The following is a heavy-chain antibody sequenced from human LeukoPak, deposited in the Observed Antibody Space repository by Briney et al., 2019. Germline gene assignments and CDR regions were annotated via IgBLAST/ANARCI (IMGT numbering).Heavy chain of an antibody. J-gene: IGHJ4*02. V-gene: IGHV3-48*04. CDR1: GFTFSSYW. Sequence: GGSLRLSCAASGFTFSSYWMNWVRQAAGKGLEWVSYISSSGSTIYYADSVKGRFTISRDNAKNSLYLQMNSLRAEDTAVYYCARGARRIAVANYFDYWGQGTLVTVSS. CDR2: ISSSGSTI. CDR3: ARGARRIAVANYFDY. D-gene: IGHD6-19*01.